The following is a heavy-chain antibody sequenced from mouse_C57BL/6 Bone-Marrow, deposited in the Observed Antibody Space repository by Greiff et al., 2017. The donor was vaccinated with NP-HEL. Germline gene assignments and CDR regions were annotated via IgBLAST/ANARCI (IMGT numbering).Heavy chain of an antibody. CDR1: GYTFTNYW. Sequence: QVQLKESGAELVRPGTSVKMSCKASGYTFTNYWIGWAKQRPGHGLEWIGDIYPGGGYTNYNEKFKGKATLTADKSSSTAYMQFSSLTSEDSAIYYCARWEGLKAWFAYWGQGTLVTVSA. CDR3: ARWEGLKAWFAY. CDR2: IYPGGGYT. D-gene: IGHD2-4*01. V-gene: IGHV1-63*01. J-gene: IGHJ3*01.